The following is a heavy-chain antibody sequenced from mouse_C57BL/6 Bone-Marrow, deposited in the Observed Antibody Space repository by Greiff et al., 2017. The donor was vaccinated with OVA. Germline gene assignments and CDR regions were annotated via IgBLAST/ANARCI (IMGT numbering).Heavy chain of an antibody. CDR1: GFSLTSYG. V-gene: IGHV2-6*01. Sequence: VQLQESGPGLVAPSQSLSLTCTVSGFSLTSYGVDWVRQSPGKGLEWLGEIWGVGSTNYNSALKYRLSISKDNSKSQVCLIMNSLQTDDTAMYYCAGQTAQARFAYWGQGTLVTVSA. CDR3: AGQTAQARFAY. CDR2: IWGVGST. J-gene: IGHJ3*01. D-gene: IGHD3-2*02.